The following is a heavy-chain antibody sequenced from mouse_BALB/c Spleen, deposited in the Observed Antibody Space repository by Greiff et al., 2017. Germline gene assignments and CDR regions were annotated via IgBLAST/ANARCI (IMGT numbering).Heavy chain of an antibody. CDR3: ARYNYGFYAMDY. Sequence: EVQLQQSGPSLVKPSQTLSLTCSVTGDSITSGYWNWIRKFPGNKLEYMGYISYSGSTYYNPSLKSRISITRDTSKNQYYLQLNSVTTEDTATYYCARYNYGFYAMDYWGQGTSVTVSS. D-gene: IGHD1-1*01. V-gene: IGHV3-8*02. CDR1: GDSITSGY. J-gene: IGHJ4*01. CDR2: ISYSGST.